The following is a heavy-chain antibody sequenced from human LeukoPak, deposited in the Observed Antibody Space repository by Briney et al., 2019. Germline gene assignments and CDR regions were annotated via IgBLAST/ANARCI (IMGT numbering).Heavy chain of an antibody. Sequence: GGSLRLSCAASGFTFSSYWMNWARQAPGKGLEWVSAISGSGGSTYYADSVKGRFTISRDNSKNTLYLQMNSLRAEDTAVYYCANCGGDCYPDYWGQGTLVTVSS. V-gene: IGHV3-23*01. CDR3: ANCGGDCYPDY. D-gene: IGHD2-21*02. CDR2: ISGSGGST. CDR1: GFTFSSYW. J-gene: IGHJ4*02.